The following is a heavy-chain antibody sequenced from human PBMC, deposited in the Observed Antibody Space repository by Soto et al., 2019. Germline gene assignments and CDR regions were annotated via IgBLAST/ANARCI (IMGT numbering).Heavy chain of an antibody. CDR3: AIGYCSGGSCYLSGSTAY. CDR1: GGTFSSYT. Sequence: SVKVSCKAPGGTFSSYTISWVRQAPGQGLEWMGRIIPILGIANYAQKFQGRVTITADKSTSTAYMELSSLRSEDTAVYYCAIGYCSGGSCYLSGSTAYWGQGTLVTVSS. V-gene: IGHV1-69*02. J-gene: IGHJ4*02. D-gene: IGHD2-15*01. CDR2: IIPILGIA.